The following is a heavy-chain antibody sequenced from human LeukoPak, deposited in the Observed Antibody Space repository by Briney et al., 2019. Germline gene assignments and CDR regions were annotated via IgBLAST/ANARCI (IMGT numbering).Heavy chain of an antibody. CDR2: ISGSGGST. CDR1: GFTFSSYA. D-gene: IGHD3-22*01. CDR3: AKDESPHFYDSSGYYAS. Sequence: PGGSLRLSCAASGFTFSSYAMSWVRQAPGKGLEWVSAISGSGGSTYYADSVKGRFTISRDNSKNTLYLQMNSLRAEDTAVYYCAKDESPHFYDSSGYYASWGQGTLATVSS. V-gene: IGHV3-23*01. J-gene: IGHJ5*02.